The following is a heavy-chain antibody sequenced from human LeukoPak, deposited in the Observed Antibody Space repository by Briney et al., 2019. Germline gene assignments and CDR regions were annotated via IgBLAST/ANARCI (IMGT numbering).Heavy chain of an antibody. D-gene: IGHD2-2*03. CDR2: ISGSGGST. Sequence: GGSLRLSCAASGFTFSSYAMSWVRQAPGKGLEWVSAISGSGGSTYYADSVKGRFTISRDNSKNTLYLQMNSLRAEDTAVYYCAKVPLDFAEGIDYLDYWGQGTLVTVSS. CDR3: AKVPLDFAEGIDYLDY. V-gene: IGHV3-23*01. J-gene: IGHJ4*02. CDR1: GFTFSSYA.